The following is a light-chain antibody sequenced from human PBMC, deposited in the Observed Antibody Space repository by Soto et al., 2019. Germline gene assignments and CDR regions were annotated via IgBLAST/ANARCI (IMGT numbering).Light chain of an antibody. Sequence: SLPTQPPSGSGTPGRRVSVSCSGGSSNIGSNTVNWYQQLPGTAPKLLIYSNNQRPSGVPDRFSGSKSGTSASLAISGLQSEDEADYYCAAWDAGLNGYVCGTGSKVTLL. J-gene: IGLJ1*01. CDR1: SSNIGSNT. CDR3: AAWDAGLNGYV. V-gene: IGLV1-44*01. CDR2: SNN.